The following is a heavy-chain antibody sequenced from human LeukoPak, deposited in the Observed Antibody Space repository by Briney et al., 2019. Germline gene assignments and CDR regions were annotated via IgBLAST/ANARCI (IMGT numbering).Heavy chain of an antibody. CDR1: GFTFSSYA. D-gene: IGHD1-26*01. CDR3: AKVAREPGYYYYYMDV. Sequence: GGSLRLSCAASGFTFSSYAMSWVRQAPGKGLEWVSAISGSGGSTYYADSVKGRFTISRDNSKNTLYLQMNSLRAEDTAVHYCAKVAREPGYYYYYMDVWGKGTTVTVSS. V-gene: IGHV3-23*01. J-gene: IGHJ6*03. CDR2: ISGSGGST.